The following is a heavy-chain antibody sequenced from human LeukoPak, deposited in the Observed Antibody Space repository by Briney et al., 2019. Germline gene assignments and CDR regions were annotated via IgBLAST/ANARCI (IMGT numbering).Heavy chain of an antibody. CDR1: GYTFTSYG. CDR3: ARDRGMATIYSFDY. J-gene: IGHJ4*02. CDR2: ISTDSGNT. D-gene: IGHD5-24*01. V-gene: IGHV1-18*01. Sequence: GASVTVSCKSSGYTFTSYGIRWVRQAPGQGLGWVGWISTDSGNTNYAQKLQGRVTMTTDTSTTTVYMELRSLRPDDTAVYYCARDRGMATIYSFDYWGQGTLVTVSS.